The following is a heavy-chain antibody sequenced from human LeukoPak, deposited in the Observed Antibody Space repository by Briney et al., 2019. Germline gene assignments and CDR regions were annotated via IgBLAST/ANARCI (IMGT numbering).Heavy chain of an antibody. Sequence: GGSLRLSCAASGFTFSIYAMSWVRQAPGKGLEWVSAISGSGGSTYYADSVKGRFTISRDNSKNTLYLQMNSLRAEDTAVYYCAKGLGTVWSGSWYYFDYWGQGTLVTVSS. V-gene: IGHV3-23*01. CDR3: AKGLGTVWSGSWYYFDY. CDR2: ISGSGGST. CDR1: GFTFSIYA. D-gene: IGHD3-3*01. J-gene: IGHJ4*02.